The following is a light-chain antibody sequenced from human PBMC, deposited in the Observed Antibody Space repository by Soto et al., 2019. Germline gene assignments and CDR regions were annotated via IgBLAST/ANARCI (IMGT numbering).Light chain of an antibody. CDR3: QQYGSSPRT. CDR2: GAS. CDR1: QSVSSSY. V-gene: IGKV3-20*01. J-gene: IGKJ1*01. Sequence: EIVLTQSPGTLSLSPGERATLSCRASQSVSSSYLAWYQQKPGQAPRLLIYGASSRATGIPDRFSGSGSGTDFTITISRLEHEDVAVYYCQQYGSSPRTFGQGTKVEIK.